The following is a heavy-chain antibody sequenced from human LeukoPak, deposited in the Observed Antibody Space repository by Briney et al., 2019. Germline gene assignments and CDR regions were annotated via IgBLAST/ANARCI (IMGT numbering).Heavy chain of an antibody. CDR3: ARVGCSGGSCYVSWFDP. CDR2: ISSSSSYI. J-gene: IGHJ5*02. CDR1: GFTFSSYS. V-gene: IGHV3-21*01. Sequence: GGSLRLSCAASGFTFSSYSMNWVRQAPGKGLEWVSSISSSSSYIYYADSVKGRFTISRDNAKNSLYLQMNSLRAEDTAVYYCARVGCSGGSCYVSWFDPWGQGTLVTVSS. D-gene: IGHD2-15*01.